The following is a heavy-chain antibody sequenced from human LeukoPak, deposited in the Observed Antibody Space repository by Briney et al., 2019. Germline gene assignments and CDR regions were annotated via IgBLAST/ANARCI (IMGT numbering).Heavy chain of an antibody. J-gene: IGHJ6*02. CDR1: GFTFRDYN. V-gene: IGHV3-11*01. CDR2: ITNGGSTI. D-gene: IGHD3-9*01. Sequence: GGSLRLSCAASGFTFRDYNMNWVRQAPGKGLEGVSYITNGGSTIHHADSVKGRFATTRDNAKKTMYLQMNSLRAEDTAVYYCARSIGLTGGGVDVWGQGTTVTVSS. CDR3: ARSIGLTGGGVDV.